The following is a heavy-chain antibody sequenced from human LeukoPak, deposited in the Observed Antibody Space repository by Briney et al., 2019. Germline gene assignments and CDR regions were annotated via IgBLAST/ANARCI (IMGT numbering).Heavy chain of an antibody. CDR2: SDWDDDK. CDR1: GFSLSTTGMR. D-gene: IGHD3-10*01. V-gene: IGHV2-70*04. J-gene: IGHJ5*02. CDR3: ARMTSYGSGFDP. Sequence: SGPALVNPTQTLTLTCTFSGFSLSTTGMRVSWIRQPPGKALEWLARSDWDDDKFYSTSLKTRPTISKDTSKNQVVLTMTNMDPVDTATYYCARMTSYGSGFDPWGQGTLVTVSS.